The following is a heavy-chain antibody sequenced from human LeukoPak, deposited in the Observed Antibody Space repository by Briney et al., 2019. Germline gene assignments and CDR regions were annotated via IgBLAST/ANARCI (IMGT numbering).Heavy chain of an antibody. CDR3: AKGGSGSYYEDWFDP. V-gene: IGHV3-30*18. CDR2: ISYDGSNK. CDR1: GFTFSSYG. Sequence: GGSLRLSCAASGFTFSSYGMHWVRQAPGKGLEWVAVISYDGSNKYYADSVKGRFTISRDNSKNTLYLQMNGLRAEDTAVYYCAKGGSGSYYEDWFDPWGQGTLVTVSS. J-gene: IGHJ5*02. D-gene: IGHD3-10*01.